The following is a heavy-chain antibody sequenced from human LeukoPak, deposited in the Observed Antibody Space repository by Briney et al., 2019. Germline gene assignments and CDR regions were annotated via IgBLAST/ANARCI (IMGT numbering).Heavy chain of an antibody. J-gene: IGHJ4*02. CDR3: ARVGLWFEMDC. V-gene: IGHV4-59*01. CDR2: IYYSGST. CDR1: GGSISSYY. D-gene: IGHD3-10*01. Sequence: KPSETLSLTCTVSGGSISSYYWSWIRQPPGKGLEWIGYIYYSGSTNYNPSLKSRVTISVDASKNQFSLKLSSVTAADTAVYYCARVGLWFEMDCWGQGTLVTVSS.